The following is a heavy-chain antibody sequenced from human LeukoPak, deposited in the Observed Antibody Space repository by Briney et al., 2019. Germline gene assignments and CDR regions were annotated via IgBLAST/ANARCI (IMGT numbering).Heavy chain of an antibody. CDR3: ARDSYDFWGGGYYYYYYGMDV. Sequence: GGSLRLSCAASGFTFSSYWMTWARQAPGKGLEWVANIKQDGSEKYYVDSVKGRFTISRDNAKNSLYLQMNSLRADDTAVYYCARDSYDFWGGGYYYYYYGMDVWGQGTTVTVSS. CDR1: GFTFSSYW. D-gene: IGHD3-3*01. V-gene: IGHV3-7*03. J-gene: IGHJ6*02. CDR2: IKQDGSEK.